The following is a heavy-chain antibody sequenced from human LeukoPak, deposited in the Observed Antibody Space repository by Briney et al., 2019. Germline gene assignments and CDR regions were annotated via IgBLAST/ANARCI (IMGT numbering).Heavy chain of an antibody. D-gene: IGHD1-26*01. J-gene: IGHJ4*02. CDR1: GFTFSSYG. CDR3: AREPGVVGLTMLFDY. Sequence: GGSLRLSCAASGFTFSSYGMHWVRQAPGKGLEWVAVIWYDGSHKYYADSVKGRFTISRDNSKNTLYLQMSSLRVEDTAVYYCAREPGVVGLTMLFDYWGQGTLVTVSS. V-gene: IGHV3-33*01. CDR2: IWYDGSHK.